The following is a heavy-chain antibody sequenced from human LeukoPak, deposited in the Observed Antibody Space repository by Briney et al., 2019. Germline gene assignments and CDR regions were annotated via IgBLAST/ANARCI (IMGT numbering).Heavy chain of an antibody. V-gene: IGHV6-1*01. J-gene: IGHJ6*02. D-gene: IGHD4-23*01. CDR3: ARRGTYSGKGGYGMDV. CDR2: TYYRSKWYN. Sequence: SQTLSLTCAISGDSVSSNSAAWNWIRQSPSRGLEWLGRTYYRSKWYNDYAVSVKSRITINPDTSKNQFSLQLNSVTPEDTAVYYCARRGTYSGKGGYGMDVWGQGTTVTVSS. CDR1: GDSVSSNSAA.